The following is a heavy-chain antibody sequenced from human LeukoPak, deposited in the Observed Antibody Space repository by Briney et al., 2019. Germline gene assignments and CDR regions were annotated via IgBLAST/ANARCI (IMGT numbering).Heavy chain of an antibody. CDR2: IYYSGST. Sequence: SETLSLTCTVSGGSISSSSYCWGWIRQPPGKGLEWIGSIYYSGSTYYNPSLKSRVTISVDTSKNQFSLKLSSVTAADTAVYYCARLSSRAEYYFDYWGQGTLVTVSS. J-gene: IGHJ4*02. CDR3: ARLSSRAEYYFDY. CDR1: GGSISSSSYC. V-gene: IGHV4-39*01.